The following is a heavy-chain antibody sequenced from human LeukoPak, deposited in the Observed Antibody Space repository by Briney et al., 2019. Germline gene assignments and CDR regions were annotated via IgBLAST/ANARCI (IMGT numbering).Heavy chain of an antibody. J-gene: IGHJ4*02. D-gene: IGHD6-13*01. CDR3: ARGPERIAAAGTRFDY. V-gene: IGHV4-30-4*08. CDR2: IYYSGST. Sequence: SETLSLTCTVSGGSISSGDYYWSWIRQPPGKGLEWIGYIYYSGSTYYNPSLKSRVTISVDTSKNQFSLKLSSVTAADTAVYYCARGPERIAAAGTRFDYWGQGTLVTVSS. CDR1: GGSISSGDYY.